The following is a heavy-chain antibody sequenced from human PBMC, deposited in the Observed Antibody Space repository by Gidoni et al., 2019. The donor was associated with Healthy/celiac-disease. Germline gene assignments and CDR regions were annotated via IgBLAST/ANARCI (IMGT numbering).Heavy chain of an antibody. Sequence: QVQLVQSGAEVKKPGASVKVSCKASGYTFTSYDINWVLQATGQGLEWMGWMNPNSGNTGYAQKFKGRVTMTRNTSISTAYMELSSLRSEDTAVYYCARGRGDGEYYYYGMDVWGQGTTVTVSS. CDR3: ARGRGDGEYYYYGMDV. J-gene: IGHJ6*02. V-gene: IGHV1-8*01. CDR2: MNPNSGNT. CDR1: GYTFTSYD.